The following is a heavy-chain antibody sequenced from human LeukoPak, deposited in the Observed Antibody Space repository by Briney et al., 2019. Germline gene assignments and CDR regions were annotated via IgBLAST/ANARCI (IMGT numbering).Heavy chain of an antibody. CDR1: GFIFSSYE. J-gene: IGHJ4*02. V-gene: IGHV3-48*03. D-gene: IGHD4-17*01. CDR2: ISSSGSTI. Sequence: GGSLRLSCAASGFIFSSYEMNWVRQAPGKGLEWVSYISSSGSTIYYADSVKGRFTISRDNAKNSLYLQINSLRAEETAVYYCASGPGARLFYGEPGYWGQGTLVTVSS. CDR3: ASGPGARLFYGEPGY.